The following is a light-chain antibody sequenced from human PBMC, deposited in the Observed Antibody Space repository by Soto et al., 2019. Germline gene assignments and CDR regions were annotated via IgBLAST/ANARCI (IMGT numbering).Light chain of an antibody. V-gene: IGLV2-23*01. CDR2: EGS. J-gene: IGLJ1*01. Sequence: QSVLTQPASVSGSPGQSITISCTGTRSDVGSYNLVSWYQQHPGKAPKLMIYEGSKRPSGVSNRFSGSKSGNTASLTISGLQAEDEADYYCCSYAGSSPYVFGTGTKVTVL. CDR1: RSDVGSYNL. CDR3: CSYAGSSPYV.